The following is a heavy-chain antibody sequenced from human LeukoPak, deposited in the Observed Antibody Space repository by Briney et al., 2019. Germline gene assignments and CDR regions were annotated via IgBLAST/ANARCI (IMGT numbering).Heavy chain of an antibody. CDR1: GFTFKSYA. CDR3: VKGLDYSSSQMDS. Sequence: GGSLRLSCSASGFTFKSYAMHWVRQAPGKGLQYVSSINTNGANTYYADSVKGRFTIFRDNSRNTVYVQMNSLTPEDTAVYYCVKGLDYSSSQMDSWGQGTLVIVSS. V-gene: IGHV3-64*05. J-gene: IGHJ4*02. CDR2: INTNGANT. D-gene: IGHD6-6*01.